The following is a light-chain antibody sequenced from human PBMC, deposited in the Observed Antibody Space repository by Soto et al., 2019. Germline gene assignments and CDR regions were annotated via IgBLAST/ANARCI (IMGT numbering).Light chain of an antibody. CDR3: NSYTTSNTRQIV. CDR1: SSDVGGYNY. Sequence: QSALTQPASVSGSPEQSITLSCTGTSSDVGGYNYVSWYQQHPGKAPKFMIYDVSNRPSGVSTRFSGSKSGNTASLTISGLQAEDEADYYCNSYTTSNTRQIVFGTGTKVT. V-gene: IGLV2-14*01. CDR2: DVS. J-gene: IGLJ1*01.